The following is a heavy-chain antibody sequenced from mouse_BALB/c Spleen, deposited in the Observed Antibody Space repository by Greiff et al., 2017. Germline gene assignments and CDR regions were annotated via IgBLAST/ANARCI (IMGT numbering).Heavy chain of an antibody. D-gene: IGHD1-2*01. V-gene: IGHV1-15*01. Sequence: VKLMESGAELVRPGASVTLSCKASGYTFTDYEMHWVKQTPVHGLEWIGAIDPETGGTAYNQKFKGKATLTADKSSSTAYMELRSLTSEDSAVYYCTRRDYYGYYFDYWGQGTTLTVSS. CDR2: IDPETGGT. CDR1: GYTFTDYE. CDR3: TRRDYYGYYFDY. J-gene: IGHJ2*01.